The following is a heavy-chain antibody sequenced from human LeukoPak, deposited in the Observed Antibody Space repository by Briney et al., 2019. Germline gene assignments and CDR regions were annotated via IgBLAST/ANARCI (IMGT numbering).Heavy chain of an antibody. V-gene: IGHV1-46*01. Sequence: ASVKVSCKASGYTFTSYYMHWVRQAPGQGLEWMGIINPSGGSTSYAQKFQGRVTMTRDMSTSTVYMELSSLRSEDTAVYYCARATEDGGSYYQSYFDYWGQGTLVTVSS. CDR1: GYTFTSYY. CDR2: INPSGGST. J-gene: IGHJ4*02. CDR3: ARATEDGGSYYQSYFDY. D-gene: IGHD1-26*01.